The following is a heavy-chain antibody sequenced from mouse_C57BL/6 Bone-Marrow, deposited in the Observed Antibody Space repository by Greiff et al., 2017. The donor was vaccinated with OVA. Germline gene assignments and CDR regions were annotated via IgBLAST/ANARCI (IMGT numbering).Heavy chain of an antibody. CDR2: IRNKANNHAT. Sequence: EVMLVESGGGLVQPGGSMKLSCAASGFTFSDAWMDWVRQSPEQGLEWVAEIRNKANNHATYYAESVKGRFTISRDDSKSSVYLQMNSLRAEDTVIYYCTFCYHSYYAMDYWGQGTSVTVSS. CDR3: TFCYHSYYAMDY. J-gene: IGHJ4*01. CDR1: GFTFSDAW. D-gene: IGHD2-12*01. V-gene: IGHV6-6*01.